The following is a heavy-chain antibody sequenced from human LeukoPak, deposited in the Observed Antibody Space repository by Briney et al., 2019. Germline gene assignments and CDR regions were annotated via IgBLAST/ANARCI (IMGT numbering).Heavy chain of an antibody. D-gene: IGHD3-9*01. CDR2: IYPGDSDT. CDR3: ARLRYDILTGYYGPTYFDY. Sequence: GESLKISCMGSGYSFTSYWIGWVRQMPGKGLEWMGIIYPGDSDTRYSPSFQGQVTISADKSISTAYLQWSSLKASDTAMYYCARLRYDILTGYYGPTYFDYWGQGTLVTVSS. V-gene: IGHV5-51*01. CDR1: GYSFTSYW. J-gene: IGHJ4*02.